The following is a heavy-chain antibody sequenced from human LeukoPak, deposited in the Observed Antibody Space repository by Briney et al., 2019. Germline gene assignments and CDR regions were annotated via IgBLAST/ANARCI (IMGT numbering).Heavy chain of an antibody. CDR2: IYYSGST. CDR1: GGSISSGDYY. J-gene: IGHJ3*02. Sequence: SETLSLTCTVSGGSISSGDYYWSWIRQPPGKGLEWIGYIYYSGSTYYNPSLKSRVTMSVDTSKNQFSLKLSSVTAADTAVYYCARDKSIAAAGTHDAFDIWGQGTMVTVSS. CDR3: ARDKSIAAAGTHDAFDI. D-gene: IGHD6-13*01. V-gene: IGHV4-30-4*01.